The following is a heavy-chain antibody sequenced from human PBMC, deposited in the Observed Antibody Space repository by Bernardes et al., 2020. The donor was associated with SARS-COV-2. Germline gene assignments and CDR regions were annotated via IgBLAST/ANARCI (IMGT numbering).Heavy chain of an antibody. Sequence: GGSLRLSCEASGFTFNNYCMHWVRQTPGKGLVWVSRIDSDGSTTTYTDSVKGRFTVSRDNAKNTLYLQMNSLRAEDTAIYYCTRGPVAGTPMTQVDRRFDPWGQGTLVTVSS. V-gene: IGHV3-74*01. J-gene: IGHJ5*02. CDR3: TRGPVAGTPMTQVDRRFDP. CDR2: IDSDGSTT. D-gene: IGHD6-19*01. CDR1: GFTFNNYC.